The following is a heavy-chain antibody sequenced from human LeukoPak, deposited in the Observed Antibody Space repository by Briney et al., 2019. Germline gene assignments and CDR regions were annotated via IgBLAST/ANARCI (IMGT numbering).Heavy chain of an antibody. Sequence: PGGSLRLSCAASGFTFTSYSMSGVRQAPGKGLEWVSGTSDRGDYTYYADSVKGRFTISRDNSKNTLYLQMNSLRAEDTALYFCAKKAQYNGNYPLDYWGQGTLVTVSS. CDR1: GFTFTSYS. J-gene: IGHJ4*02. CDR3: AKKAQYNGNYPLDY. D-gene: IGHD1-26*01. V-gene: IGHV3-23*01. CDR2: TSDRGDYT.